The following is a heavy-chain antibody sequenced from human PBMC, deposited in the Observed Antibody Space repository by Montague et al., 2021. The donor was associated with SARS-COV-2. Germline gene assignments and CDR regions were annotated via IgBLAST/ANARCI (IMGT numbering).Heavy chain of an antibody. D-gene: IGHD2-2*01. V-gene: IGHV4-34*01. CDR1: GGSFSGYY. CDR3: TREGYQVLWSDYYYYGMDV. Sequence: SKTLSLTCTVYGGSFSGYYWSWIRQPPGKGLEWIGEINHSGSTNYNPSLKSRVTISVDTSKNQFSLKPSSVTAADTAVYYCTREGYQVLWSDYYYYGMDVWGQGTTVTVSS. CDR2: INHSGST. J-gene: IGHJ6*02.